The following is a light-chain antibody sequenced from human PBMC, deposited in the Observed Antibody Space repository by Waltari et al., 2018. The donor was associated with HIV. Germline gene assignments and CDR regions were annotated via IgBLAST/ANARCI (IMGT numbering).Light chain of an antibody. J-gene: IGKJ1*01. Sequence: DIVMTQSPDSLAVSLGERATINCKSSQSVLYSSNNKNYLTWYQQKPGHPPKLLISWASTRESGVPDQFSGSGSGTDFTLTISSLQAEDVAVYYCQQYYSPPWSFGQGTKVEIK. CDR2: WAS. V-gene: IGKV4-1*01. CDR3: QQYYSPPWS. CDR1: QSVLYSSNNKNY.